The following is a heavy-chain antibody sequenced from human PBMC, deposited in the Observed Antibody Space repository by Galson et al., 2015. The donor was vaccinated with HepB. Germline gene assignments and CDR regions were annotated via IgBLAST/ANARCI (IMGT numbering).Heavy chain of an antibody. Sequence: SVKVSCKASGGTFSSYAISWVRQAPGQGLEWMGRIIPILGIANYAQKFQGRVTITADKSTSTAYMELSSLRSEDTAVYYCARDGIAVAGVAFDIWGQGTMVTVSS. J-gene: IGHJ3*02. V-gene: IGHV1-69*04. CDR1: GGTFSSYA. D-gene: IGHD6-19*01. CDR3: ARDGIAVAGVAFDI. CDR2: IIPILGIA.